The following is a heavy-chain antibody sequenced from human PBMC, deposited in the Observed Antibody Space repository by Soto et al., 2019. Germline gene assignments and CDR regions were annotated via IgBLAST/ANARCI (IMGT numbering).Heavy chain of an antibody. CDR2: FDPVDGET. CDR1: GYTLTELS. D-gene: IGHD3-22*01. J-gene: IGHJ5*02. CDR3: ATLIDVRHFWLDP. Sequence: ASVNVSYKVSGYTLTELSMHWVRQAPGKGLEWMGGFDPVDGETIYAQKFQGRVTTTEDKSTDTAYMELSRLRSEDPAVYYCATLIDVRHFWLDPPGEESLGVVSS. V-gene: IGHV1-24*01.